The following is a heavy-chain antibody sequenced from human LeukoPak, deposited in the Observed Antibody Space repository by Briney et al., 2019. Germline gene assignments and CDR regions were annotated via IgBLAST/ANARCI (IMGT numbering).Heavy chain of an antibody. CDR2: IYYSGST. CDR1: GGSISSSSYY. Sequence: SETLSLTCTVSGGSISSSSYYWGWIRQPPGKGLEWIGSIYYSGSTYYNPSLKSRVTISVDTSKNQFSLKLSSVTAADTAVYYCARGRDVEDGPKLFDYWGQGTLVTVSS. V-gene: IGHV4-39*01. D-gene: IGHD1-7*01. J-gene: IGHJ4*02. CDR3: ARGRDVEDGPKLFDY.